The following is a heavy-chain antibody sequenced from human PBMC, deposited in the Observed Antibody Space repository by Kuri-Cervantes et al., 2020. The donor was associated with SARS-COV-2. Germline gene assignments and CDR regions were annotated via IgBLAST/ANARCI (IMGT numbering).Heavy chain of an antibody. Sequence: GECLKIPCAASGCTYRDYTLNWVRQATGKGLVWVSRINSDGGSTSYADSVKGRFTISRDNAKNTLYLQMNSLRAEDTAVYYCARVEWYNWNLFDAFDIWGQGTMVTVSS. D-gene: IGHD1-20*01. J-gene: IGHJ3*02. CDR1: GCTYRDYT. CDR2: INSDGGST. CDR3: ARVEWYNWNLFDAFDI. V-gene: IGHV3-74*01.